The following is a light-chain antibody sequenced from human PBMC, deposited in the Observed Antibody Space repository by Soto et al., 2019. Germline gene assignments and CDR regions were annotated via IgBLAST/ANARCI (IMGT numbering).Light chain of an antibody. V-gene: IGLV2-14*03. CDR2: DVS. CDR3: SSYTSSSTLVYV. J-gene: IGLJ1*01. Sequence: QSALTQPASVSGSPGQSITISCTGTSSDVGGYNYVSWYQHHPGKAPKLMIYDVSNRPSGVANCFSGSKSGNTASLTISGLQAEDEADYYCSSYTSSSTLVYVFGTGTKVTVL. CDR1: SSDVGGYNY.